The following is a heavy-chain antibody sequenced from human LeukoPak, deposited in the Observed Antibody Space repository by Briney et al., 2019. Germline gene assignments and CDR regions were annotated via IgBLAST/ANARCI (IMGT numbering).Heavy chain of an antibody. D-gene: IGHD3-3*01. CDR3: AGEGEDLRFLEWLPRDGMDV. J-gene: IGHJ6*02. CDR1: GGSISSYY. V-gene: IGHV4-4*07. CDR2: IYTSGGT. Sequence: PSETLSLTCTVSGGSISSYYWSWIRQPAGKGLEWIGRIYTSGGTNYNPSLKSRVTMSVDTSKNQFSLKLSSVTAADTAVYYCAGEGEDLRFLEWLPRDGMDVWGQGTTVTVSS.